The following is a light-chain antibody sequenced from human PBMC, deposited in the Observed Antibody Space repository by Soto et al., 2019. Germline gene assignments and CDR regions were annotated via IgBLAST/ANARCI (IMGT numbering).Light chain of an antibody. Sequence: DIQMTQSPSTLSASVGDRVTITCRASQSISSWLAWYQQKPGKAPKLLIYDASSLKSGVPARFSGSGSGTEFTLTISSLQPDDFATYYCQQHNTYSTFGQGTRLEI. V-gene: IGKV1-5*01. CDR2: DAS. CDR1: QSISSW. CDR3: QQHNTYST. J-gene: IGKJ5*01.